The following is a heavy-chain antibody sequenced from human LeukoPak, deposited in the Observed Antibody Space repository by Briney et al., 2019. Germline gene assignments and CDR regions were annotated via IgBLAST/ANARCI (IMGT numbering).Heavy chain of an antibody. D-gene: IGHD6-13*01. J-gene: IGHJ4*02. V-gene: IGHV3-11*06. CDR3: ARATAYSSSWYNY. Sequence: GGSLRLSCAASGFTFSDYHMSWIRQAPGKGLEWVSYISSGSSYTNYADSVKGRFTISRDNAKNSLYLQMNSLRAEDTAVYYCARATAYSSSWYNYWGQGTLVTVSS. CDR1: GFTFSDYH. CDR2: ISSGSSYT.